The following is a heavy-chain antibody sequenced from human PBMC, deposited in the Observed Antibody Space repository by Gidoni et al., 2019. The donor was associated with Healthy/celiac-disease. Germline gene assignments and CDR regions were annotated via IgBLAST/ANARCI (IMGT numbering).Heavy chain of an antibody. D-gene: IGHD1-26*01. CDR2: IYYSGST. CDR1: GGSISSYY. J-gene: IGHJ4*02. Sequence: QVQLQESGHGLVKPSETLSLTCTVTGGSISSYYWSWIRQPPGKGLEWIGYIYYSGSTNYNPSLKSRVTISVDTSKNQFSLKLSSVTAADTAVYYCARAPRIVGATGSGPFDYWGQGTLVTVSS. CDR3: ARAPRIVGATGSGPFDY. V-gene: IGHV4-59*01.